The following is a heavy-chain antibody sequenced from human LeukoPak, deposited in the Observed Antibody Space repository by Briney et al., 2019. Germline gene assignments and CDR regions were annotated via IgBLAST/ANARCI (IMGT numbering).Heavy chain of an antibody. CDR1: GGSFSGYY. V-gene: IGHV4-34*01. J-gene: IGHJ3*02. CDR2: INHSGST. Sequence: SETLSLTSAVYGGSFSGYYWSWIRQPPGKGLEWIGEINHSGSTNYNPSLKSRVTISVDTSKNQFSLKLSSVTAADTAVYYCALDTSTPHSEAFDIWGQGTMVTVSS. D-gene: IGHD1-26*01. CDR3: ALDTSTPHSEAFDI.